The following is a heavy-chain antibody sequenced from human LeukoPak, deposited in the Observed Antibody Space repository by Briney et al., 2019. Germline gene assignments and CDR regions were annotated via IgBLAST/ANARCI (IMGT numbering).Heavy chain of an antibody. CDR2: ISSTSSPI. CDR1: GFTFSSYS. J-gene: IGHJ4*02. D-gene: IGHD3-16*01. Sequence: PGGSLRLSCAASGFTFSSYSMNWVRQAPGKGLEWLSYISSTSSPIYYADSLKGRFTISRDNAKNSLYLQMDSLRAEDTAVYCCARVIGSYGDSAYWGQGTLVTVSS. V-gene: IGHV3-48*04. CDR3: ARVIGSYGDSAY.